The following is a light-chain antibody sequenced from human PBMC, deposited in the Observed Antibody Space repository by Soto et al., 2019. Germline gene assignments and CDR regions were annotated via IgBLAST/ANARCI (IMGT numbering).Light chain of an antibody. J-gene: IGLJ2*01. Sequence: QSALTQPASVSGSTGQSITISCTGTSRDVGGYNYVSWYQQHPGKAPKLMMYEVSNRPSGVSNRFSGSKSGNTAYLTISGLKAEDEADYYCSSYTSSSTLVFGGGTKLTVL. CDR3: SSYTSSSTLV. CDR1: SRDVGGYNY. CDR2: EVS. V-gene: IGLV2-14*01.